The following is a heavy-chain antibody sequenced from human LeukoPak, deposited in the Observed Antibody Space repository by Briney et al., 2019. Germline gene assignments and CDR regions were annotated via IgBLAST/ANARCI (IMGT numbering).Heavy chain of an antibody. Sequence: GGSLRLSCAASGFTFSSYGMSWVRQAPGKGLEWVSAISGSGGSTYYAGSVKGRFTFSRDNSKNTLYLQMNSLRAEDTAVYYCARDTVAGTGYWGQGTLVTVSS. CDR1: GFTFSSYG. CDR2: ISGSGGST. CDR3: ARDTVAGTGY. V-gene: IGHV3-23*01. J-gene: IGHJ4*02. D-gene: IGHD6-19*01.